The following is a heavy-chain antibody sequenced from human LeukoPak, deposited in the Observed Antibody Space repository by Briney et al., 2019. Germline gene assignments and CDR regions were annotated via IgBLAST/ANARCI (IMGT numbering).Heavy chain of an antibody. V-gene: IGHV4-39*01. J-gene: IGHJ6*03. D-gene: IGHD2-2*02. CDR2: IYYSGST. CDR3: ARLVLAAILYYYYYMDV. CDR1: GGTISSSSYY. Sequence: SETLSLTCTVSGGTISSSSYYWGWIRQPPGKGLEWIGSIYYSGSTYYNPSLKSRVTISVDTSKNQFSLKLSSVTAADTAVYYCARLVLAAILYYYYYMDVWGKGTTVTVSS.